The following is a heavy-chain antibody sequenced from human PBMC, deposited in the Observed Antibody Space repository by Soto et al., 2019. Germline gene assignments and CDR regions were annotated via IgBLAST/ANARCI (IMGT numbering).Heavy chain of an antibody. CDR1: GGTFSSYA. D-gene: IGHD3-22*01. V-gene: IGHV1-69*12. CDR3: ASDSSGYYASFDY. J-gene: IGHJ4*02. CDR2: IIPMFHTS. Sequence: QVQLVQSGAEVKKPGSSVKVSCKASGGTFSSYAISWVRQAPGQGLEWMGGIIPMFHTSHYTKKFQGRVTITADESTTTVYIELSSLRSEDRAVYYCASDSSGYYASFDYWGQGTQVTVSS.